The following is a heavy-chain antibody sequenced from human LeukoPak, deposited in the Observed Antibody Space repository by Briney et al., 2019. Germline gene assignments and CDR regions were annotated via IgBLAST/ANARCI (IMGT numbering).Heavy chain of an antibody. CDR2: IYHRGST. V-gene: IGHV4-38-2*02. D-gene: IGHD3-3*01. J-gene: IGHJ4*02. CDR3: ARGAEYYAIWRGYAGYSDY. CDR1: GYSISNGYY. Sequence: SETLSLTCTVSGYSISNGYYWGWIRQPPGKGLEWVGSIYHRGSTYYNPSLRSRVTISLDRSKKKFSLKLTSVTAADTAVCFCARGAEYYAIWRGYAGYSDYWGQGISVTVSS.